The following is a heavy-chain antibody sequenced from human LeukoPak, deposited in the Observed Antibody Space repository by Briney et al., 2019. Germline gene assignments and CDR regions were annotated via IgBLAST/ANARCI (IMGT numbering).Heavy chain of an antibody. J-gene: IGHJ4*02. D-gene: IGHD4-17*01. V-gene: IGHV3-48*02. CDR1: GFIFSNYN. Sequence: GGSLRLSCVASGFIFSNYNMDWVRQAPGKGLEWVSYISSSSSTIYYADSVKGRFTISRDNAKNSLYLQMNSLRDEDTAVYYCARLTYGFWGQGTLVTVSP. CDR2: ISSSSSTI. CDR3: ARLTYGF.